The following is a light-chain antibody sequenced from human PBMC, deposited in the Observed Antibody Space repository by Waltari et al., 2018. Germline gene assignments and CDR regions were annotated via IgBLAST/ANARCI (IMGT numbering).Light chain of an antibody. V-gene: IGKV4-1*01. CDR3: QQYYSTPYT. Sequence: DIAMTQSPDFLAVSLGERATINCKSSQSVLYNSNNKDYLAWYQHRPGQPPKLLIIWASTREAGVPDRFSGSGSGTDFTLTISSLQAEDVAVYFCQQYYSTPYTFGQGTKLEIK. J-gene: IGKJ2*01. CDR2: WAS. CDR1: QSVLYNSNNKDY.